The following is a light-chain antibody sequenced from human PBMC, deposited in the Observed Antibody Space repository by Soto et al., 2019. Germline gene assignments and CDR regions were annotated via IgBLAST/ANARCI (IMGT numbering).Light chain of an antibody. CDR2: GAS. CDR1: QSVGRN. V-gene: IGKV3-15*01. J-gene: IGKJ4*01. Sequence: EIVMTQSPATLSVSPGERATLSCRASQSVGRNLAWYQQKPGQAPRLLIYGASTRATGIPARFSGSGSGTEFTLTVCSLQSEDFAIYSCQQYKHWPPLTFGGGTKVAIK. CDR3: QQYKHWPPLT.